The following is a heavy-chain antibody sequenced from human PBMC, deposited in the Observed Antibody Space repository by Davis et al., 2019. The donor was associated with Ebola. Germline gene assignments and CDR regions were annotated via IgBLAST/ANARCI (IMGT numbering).Heavy chain of an antibody. CDR3: ARGDYVWGSYRPTQTYYYYGMDV. CDR1: GYTFTGYY. V-gene: IGHV1-2*04. CDR2: INPNSGGT. Sequence: ASVKVSCKASGYTFTGYYMHWVRQAPGQGLEWMGWINPNSGGTNYAQKFQGLVTMTRDTSISTAYMELSRLRSDDTAVYYCARGDYVWGSYRPTQTYYYYGMDVWGQGTTVTVSS. J-gene: IGHJ6*02. D-gene: IGHD3-16*02.